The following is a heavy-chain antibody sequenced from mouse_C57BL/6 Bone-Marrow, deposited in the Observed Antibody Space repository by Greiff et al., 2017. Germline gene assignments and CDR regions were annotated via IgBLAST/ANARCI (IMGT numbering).Heavy chain of an antibody. CDR1: GYTFTSYW. V-gene: IGHV1-7*01. J-gene: IGHJ1*03. D-gene: IGHD2-3*01. CDR3: AISGLLQPWYFDV. CDR2: INPSSGYT. Sequence: LVESGAELAKPGASVKLSCKASGYTFTSYWMHWVKQRPGQGLEWIGYINPSSGYTKYNQKFKDKATLTADNSSSTAYMQLSSLTYEDYAVYYCAISGLLQPWYFDVWGTGTTVTVSS.